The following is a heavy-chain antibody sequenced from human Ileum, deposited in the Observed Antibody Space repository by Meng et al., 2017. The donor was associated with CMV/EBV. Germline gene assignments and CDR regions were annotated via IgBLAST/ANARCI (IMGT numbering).Heavy chain of an antibody. CDR3: ARGRRDSGFDS. V-gene: IGHV3-11*01. Sequence: CVASGCRISDYDVSWIRQAPGKGLGWISYIGGGAGVTYYAVSLKGRFTISRDNARKSLYRQMASLRVEDTAIYYCARGRRDSGFDSWGQGAPVTVSS. CDR1: GCRISDYD. CDR2: IGGGAGVT. D-gene: IGHD2-15*01. J-gene: IGHJ4*02.